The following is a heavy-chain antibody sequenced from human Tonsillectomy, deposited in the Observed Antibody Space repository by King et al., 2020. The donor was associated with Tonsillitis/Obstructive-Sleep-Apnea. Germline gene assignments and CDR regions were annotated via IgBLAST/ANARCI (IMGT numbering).Heavy chain of an antibody. J-gene: IGHJ4*02. CDR2: ISSSGSTI. V-gene: IGHV3-48*03. Sequence: QLVQSGGGLVQPGGSLRLSCAASGFTFSSYEMNWVRQAPGKGLGWVSYISSSGSTIYYADSVKGRFTISRDNAKNSLYLQMNSLRAEDTAVYYCARGVRITMVRGVMDYWGQGTLVTVSS. D-gene: IGHD3-10*01. CDR1: GFTFSSYE. CDR3: ARGVRITMVRGVMDY.